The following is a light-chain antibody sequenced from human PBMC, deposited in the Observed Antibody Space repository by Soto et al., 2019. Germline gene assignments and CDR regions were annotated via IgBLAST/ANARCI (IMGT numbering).Light chain of an antibody. V-gene: IGKV4-1*01. Sequence: DIVMTQSPDSLAVSLGERATINCKSSQSVLYSSNNKNHLAWYQQKSGQPPKLLIYWASTRESGVPDRFRGSGSGTDFTLTISSLQAEDVAVYYCQQYYSTPWTFGQGIKVEIK. CDR2: WAS. CDR1: QSVLYSSNNKNH. J-gene: IGKJ1*01. CDR3: QQYYSTPWT.